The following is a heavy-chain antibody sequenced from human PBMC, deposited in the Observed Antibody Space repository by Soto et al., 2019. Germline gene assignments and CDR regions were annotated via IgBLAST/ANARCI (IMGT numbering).Heavy chain of an antibody. J-gene: IGHJ4*02. V-gene: IGHV4-61*01. D-gene: IGHD6-19*01. CDR1: GGSVSSGRYY. CDR2: IYYSGRT. Sequence: QVQLQESGPELVKPSETLSLTCTVSGGSVSSGRYYWSWSRQPPGKGLEWIGYIYYSGRTSYNSSLKSRVTISVDTSKNQFSLKLSSVTAADTAIYYCARSGAGSGWLGGQGTLVTVSS. CDR3: ARSGAGSGWL.